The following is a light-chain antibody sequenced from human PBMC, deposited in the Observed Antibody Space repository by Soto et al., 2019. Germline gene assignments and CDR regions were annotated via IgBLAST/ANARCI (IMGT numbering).Light chain of an antibody. V-gene: IGLV7-43*01. CDR3: LLYYSGARV. CDR2: NTS. Sequence: QAVVTQEPSLTVSPGGTVTLTCTSSTGAVTSAYYPNWFQQKPGQAPRALIYNTSNKHSWTPARFSGSLLGGKAALTLSGVQPEDEAEYYCLLYYSGARVFGGGTKLTVL. J-gene: IGLJ3*02. CDR1: TGAVTSAYY.